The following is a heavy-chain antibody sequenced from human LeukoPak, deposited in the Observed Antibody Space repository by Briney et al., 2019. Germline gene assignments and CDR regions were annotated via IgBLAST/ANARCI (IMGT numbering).Heavy chain of an antibody. J-gene: IGHJ6*02. V-gene: IGHV4-31*11. CDR2: IYYSGST. D-gene: IGHD5-18*01. CDR3: ARGPAMGYYYYYGMDV. CDR1: GGSISSGGYS. Sequence: SETLSLTCAVSGGSISSGGYSWSWIRQPPGKGLEWIGYIYYSGSTYYNPSLKSRVTISVDTSKNQFSLKLSSVTAADTAVYYCARGPAMGYYYYYGMDVWGQGTTVTVSS.